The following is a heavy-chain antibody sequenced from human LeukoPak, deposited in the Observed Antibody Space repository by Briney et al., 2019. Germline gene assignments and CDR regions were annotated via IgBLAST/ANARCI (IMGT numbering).Heavy chain of an antibody. V-gene: IGHV3-30*01. CDR2: ISYDGSNK. CDR3: ARSLEVLRFLEWLTNPVDY. CDR1: GFTFSSYA. D-gene: IGHD3-3*01. Sequence: PGGSLRLSCAASGFTFSSYAMHWVRQAPGKGLEWVAVISYDGSNKYYADSVKGRFTISRDNSKNTLYLQMNSLRAEDTAVYYCARSLEVLRFLEWLTNPVDYWGQGALVTVSS. J-gene: IGHJ4*02.